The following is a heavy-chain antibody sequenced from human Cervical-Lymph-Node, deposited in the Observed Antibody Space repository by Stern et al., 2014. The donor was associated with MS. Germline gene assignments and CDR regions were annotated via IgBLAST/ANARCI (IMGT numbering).Heavy chain of an antibody. CDR1: GFTFSTHG. J-gene: IGHJ4*02. D-gene: IGHD2-2*01. Sequence: VQLVQSGGGVVQPGTSLRLSCAAFGFTFSTHGMHWVRQAPGKGLEWVAVIWYDGSTEAYASSAKGRVTISRDNSKNMLYLQMNSLRAEDTAVYYCVAYASGANINFWGQGTLVTVSS. CDR3: VAYASGANINF. V-gene: IGHV3-33*01. CDR2: IWYDGSTE.